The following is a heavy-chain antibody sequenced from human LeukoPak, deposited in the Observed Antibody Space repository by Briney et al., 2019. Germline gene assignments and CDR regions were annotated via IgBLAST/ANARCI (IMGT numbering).Heavy chain of an antibody. CDR3: AKGIRRYPEPSSWSCFDY. CDR2: INRDSSAT. J-gene: IGHJ4*02. V-gene: IGHV3-23*03. Sequence: GGSLRLSCAASGFIFSSYAMQWVRQAPGKGLEFVSYINRDSSATHYADSVKGRFIVSRDNSDNTLYLQMNSLRAEDTAVYYCAKGIRRYPEPSSWSCFDYWGQGTLVTVSS. CDR1: GFIFSSYA. D-gene: IGHD6-13*01.